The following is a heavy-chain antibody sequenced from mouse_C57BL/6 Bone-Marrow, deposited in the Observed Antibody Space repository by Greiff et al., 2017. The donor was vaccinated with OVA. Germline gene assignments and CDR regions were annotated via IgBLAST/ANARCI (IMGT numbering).Heavy chain of an antibody. CDR1: GYTFTSYW. CDR2: IDPSDSYT. Sequence: QVQLQQPGAELVRPGTSVKLSCKASGYTFTSYWMHWVKQRPGQGLEWIGVIDPSDSYTNYNQKFKGKATLTVDTSSSTAYMQLSSLTSEDSEVNDWARGGPPYYDSSYGYFDVWGKGTTVTVSS. V-gene: IGHV1-59*01. CDR3: ARGGPPYYDSSYGYFDV. J-gene: IGHJ1*03. D-gene: IGHD1-1*01.